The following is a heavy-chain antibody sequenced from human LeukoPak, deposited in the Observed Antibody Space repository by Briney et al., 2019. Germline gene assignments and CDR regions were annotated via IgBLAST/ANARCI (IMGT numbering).Heavy chain of an antibody. CDR1: GGTFSSYA. CDR3: ARDRRYCSSTSCYTWFDP. CDR2: IIPIFGTA. J-gene: IGHJ5*02. Sequence: SVKVSCKASGGTFSSYAISWVRQAPGQGLEWMGGIIPIFGTANYAQKFQGRVTITADESTGTAYMELSSLRSEDTAVYYCARDRRYCSSTSCYTWFDPWGQGTLVTVSS. D-gene: IGHD2-2*02. V-gene: IGHV1-69*13.